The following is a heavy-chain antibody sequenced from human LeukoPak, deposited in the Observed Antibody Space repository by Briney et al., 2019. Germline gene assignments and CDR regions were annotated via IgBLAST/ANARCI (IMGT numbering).Heavy chain of an antibody. J-gene: IGHJ4*02. CDR3: AKDQHGYDKPIDY. V-gene: IGHV3-23*01. Sequence: QTGGSLRLSCAASGFTFNIFAMNWVRQASGRGLEWVSTISGSGISTYYADSVKGRFTISRDNSKNTLYLQINSLRAEDTAVYFCAKDQHGYDKPIDYWGQGTLVTVSS. CDR1: GFTFNIFA. CDR2: ISGSGIST. D-gene: IGHD5-12*01.